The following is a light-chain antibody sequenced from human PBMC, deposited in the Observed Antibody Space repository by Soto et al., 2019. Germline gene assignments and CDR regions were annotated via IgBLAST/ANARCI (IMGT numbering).Light chain of an antibody. J-gene: IGLJ1*01. CDR3: ASYVNKNISFV. CDR1: SGDIDDNQY. Sequence: QSALTQPASVSGSPGQSITISCTGISGDIDDNQYVSWYQHHAGKAPKVIMFDVSHRPSGVSNRFSGSRSDNTASLTISGLLAEDEADYYCASYVNKNISFVFGSGTKLTVL. V-gene: IGLV2-14*01. CDR2: DVS.